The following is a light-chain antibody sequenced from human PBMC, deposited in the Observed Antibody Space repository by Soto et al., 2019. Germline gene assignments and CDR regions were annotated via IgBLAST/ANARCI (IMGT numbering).Light chain of an antibody. V-gene: IGKV3D-15*01. CDR1: QSIGSD. CDR3: QHYNSWPLT. CDR2: DIF. Sequence: EIELTQSPATLSVSPRERATIXSLASQSIGSDLAWYQQKPGQAPRLVIYDIFTRDTGVPTRISGSGSGTEFTLTISSLQSEDFAVYYCQHYNSWPLTFGGGTKVDIK. J-gene: IGKJ4*01.